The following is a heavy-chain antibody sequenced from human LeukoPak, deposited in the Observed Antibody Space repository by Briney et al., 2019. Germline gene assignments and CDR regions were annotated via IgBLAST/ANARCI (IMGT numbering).Heavy chain of an antibody. D-gene: IGHD2-21*01. CDR2: IRSGSNDYAT. CDR1: GFTSWSSA. V-gene: IGHV3-73*01. CDR3: TRTVDIVVTYYMDV. Sequence: GGSLRLSCAASGFTSWSSAVHWVRQASGKGLEWVGRIRSGSNDYATAYAASVEGRFTISRDDSKNMGFLQMSSLTTEDTAVYYCTRTVDIVVTYYMDVWGKGTTVTVSS. J-gene: IGHJ6*03.